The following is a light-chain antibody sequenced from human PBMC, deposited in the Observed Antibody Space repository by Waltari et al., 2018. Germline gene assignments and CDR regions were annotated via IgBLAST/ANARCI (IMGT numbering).Light chain of an antibody. CDR1: QSPLHSDGKTY. CDR2: EVS. J-gene: IGKJ2*01. CDR3: MQGIHLYT. Sequence: IVMTQTPLSLSVTPGQPASISCKSSQSPLHSDGKTYLYWYLQKPGQSPHPLFYEVSSRLSGVPDRFSGSGSGTDFTLKISRVEAEDVGVYYCMQGIHLYTFGQGTKLEIK. V-gene: IGKV2-29*02.